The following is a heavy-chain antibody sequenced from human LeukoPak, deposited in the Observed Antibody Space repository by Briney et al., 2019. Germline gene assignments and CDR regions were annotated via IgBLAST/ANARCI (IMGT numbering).Heavy chain of an antibody. V-gene: IGHV4-39*01. CDR2: IYYSGST. CDR3: ARQVVGYSNYVVSGYFDY. D-gene: IGHD4-11*01. J-gene: IGHJ4*02. CDR1: GGSISSSSYY. Sequence: RTSETLSLTCTVSGGSISSSSYYWGWIRQPPGKGLEWIGSIYYSGSTYYNPSLKSRVTISVDTSKNQFSLKLSSVTAADTAVYYCARQVVGYSNYVVSGYFDYWGQGTLVTVSS.